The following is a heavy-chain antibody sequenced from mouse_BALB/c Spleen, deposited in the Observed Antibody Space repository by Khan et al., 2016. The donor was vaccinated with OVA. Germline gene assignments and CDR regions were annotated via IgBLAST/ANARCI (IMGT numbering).Heavy chain of an antibody. CDR1: GYTLTNYW. J-gene: IGHJ3*01. Sequence: QVQLQQSGAELAKPGASVKMSCTASGYTLTNYWIHWVKQRPGQGLEWIGCINPSTGYTEYNQKFEDKATLTADKSSSTVFMQMSSLTSEDCAVYYCAIGKAGTGRFANWGQGTLVTVSA. CDR3: AIGKAGTGRFAN. CDR2: INPSTGYT. V-gene: IGHV1-7*01. D-gene: IGHD4-1*01.